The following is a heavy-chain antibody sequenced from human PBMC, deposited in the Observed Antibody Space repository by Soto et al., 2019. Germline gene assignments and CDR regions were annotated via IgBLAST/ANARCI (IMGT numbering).Heavy chain of an antibody. Sequence: GASVKVSFKASGYTFTSYGISWVRQAPGQGLEWKGKISAYNGNTKYAQKLQGRVTMTTDTSTSTAYMELRSLRSYVTAVYYCARSTTPYYYDSSGFWGQGTLVTVSS. CDR1: GYTFTSYG. CDR2: ISAYNGNT. CDR3: ARSTTPYYYDSSGF. D-gene: IGHD3-22*01. V-gene: IGHV1-18*01. J-gene: IGHJ4*02.